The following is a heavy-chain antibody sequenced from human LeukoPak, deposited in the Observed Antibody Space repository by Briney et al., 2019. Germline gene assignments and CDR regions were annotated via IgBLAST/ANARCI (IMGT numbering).Heavy chain of an antibody. V-gene: IGHV3-21*01. Sequence: GGSLRLSCAASGFTFSSYGMNWVRQAPGKGLEWVSSVSSSSSYIYYADSVKGRFTISRDNDKNSLSLQMNSLRAEDTAVYYCARDQRATASTGSYFDYWGQGTLVTVSS. CDR3: ARDQRATASTGSYFDY. J-gene: IGHJ4*02. D-gene: IGHD1-1*01. CDR1: GFTFSSYG. CDR2: VSSSSSYI.